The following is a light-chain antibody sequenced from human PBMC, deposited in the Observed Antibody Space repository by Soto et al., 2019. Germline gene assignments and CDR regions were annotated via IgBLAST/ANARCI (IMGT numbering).Light chain of an antibody. Sequence: EIVMTQSPGTLSVSPGERATLSCRASQTISRHLAWYQQKPGQAPRLLIYDASNRATGFPDRFSGSGSGTDFTLTISRLEPEDFAVYYCQQYGTSPPTFGQGTKVDIK. V-gene: IGKV3-20*01. CDR1: QTISRH. CDR2: DAS. J-gene: IGKJ1*01. CDR3: QQYGTSPPT.